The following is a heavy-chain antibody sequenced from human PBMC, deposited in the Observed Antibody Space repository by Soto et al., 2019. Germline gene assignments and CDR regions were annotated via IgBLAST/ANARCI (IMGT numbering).Heavy chain of an antibody. Sequence: ASVKVSCKASGYNFTSYGISWVRQAPGQGLEWMGWISPHNDRTKYARRFQDRVTMTTETPTSTVYMELGSLRSDDTAVYYCARDLYYSSGRYFDHDAFVIWVQGTVVTVSS. CDR3: ARDLYYSSGRYFDHDAFVI. CDR1: GYNFTSYG. D-gene: IGHD6-19*01. J-gene: IGHJ3*02. CDR2: ISPHNDRT. V-gene: IGHV1-18*01.